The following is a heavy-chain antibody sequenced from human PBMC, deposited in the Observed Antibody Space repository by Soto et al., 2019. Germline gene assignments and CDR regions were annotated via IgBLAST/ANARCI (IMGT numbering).Heavy chain of an antibody. V-gene: IGHV3-23*01. CDR3: AKGVGATADWYFDL. Sequence: EVQLLESGGGLVQPGGSLRLSCAASGFTFRSYAMSWVRQAPGKGLEWVSAISDSGGSTYYADSVKGRFTISRDNSKNTLYLQMNSLRAEDTALYYCAKGVGATADWYFDLWGRGTLVTVSS. CDR1: GFTFRSYA. J-gene: IGHJ2*01. CDR2: ISDSGGST. D-gene: IGHD1-26*01.